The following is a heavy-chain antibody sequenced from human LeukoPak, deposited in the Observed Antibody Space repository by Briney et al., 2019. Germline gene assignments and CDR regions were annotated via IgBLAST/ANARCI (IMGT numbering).Heavy chain of an antibody. V-gene: IGHV3-74*03. CDR3: DRAANNWSYHPLFDH. CDR2: INADGTET. Sequence: GGSLRLSCAASGFTFGSYWMHWVRQAPGQGPVWVARINADGTETVYADAVKGRFTISRDNARNTLFLQMHSLRVEDMAVCTRDRAANNWSYHPLFDHWGQGTLVTVSS. J-gene: IGHJ4*02. D-gene: IGHD1-7*01. CDR1: GFTFGSYW.